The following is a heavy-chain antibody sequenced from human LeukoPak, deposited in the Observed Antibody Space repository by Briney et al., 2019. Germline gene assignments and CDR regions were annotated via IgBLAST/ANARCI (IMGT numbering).Heavy chain of an antibody. V-gene: IGHV3-30-3*01. CDR1: GFTFNSHW. Sequence: GGSLRLSCVASGFTFNSHWMSWVRQAPGKGLEWVAVISYDGSNKYYADSVKGRFTISRDNSKNTLYLQMNSLRAEDTAVYYCARVSGTPNWVDYYFDYWGQGTLVTVSS. CDR2: ISYDGSNK. J-gene: IGHJ4*02. CDR3: ARVSGTPNWVDYYFDY. D-gene: IGHD1-1*01.